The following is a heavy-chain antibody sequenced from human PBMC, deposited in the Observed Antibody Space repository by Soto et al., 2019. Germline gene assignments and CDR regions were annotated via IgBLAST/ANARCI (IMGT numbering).Heavy chain of an antibody. D-gene: IGHD1-26*01. J-gene: IGHJ6*02. CDR3: ARTYLGRLPRRADYYYAMDV. V-gene: IGHV3-13*05. CDR1: GFSFRDYD. Sequence: GGSLRLSCAASGFSFRDYDMHWVRQRKGKGLEWVSALGAARDPYYVGSVKGRFSVSRDNAQNSLFLQMNNLRVDDTAAYFCARTYLGRLPRRADYYYAMDVWGRGTTVTASS. CDR2: LGAARDP.